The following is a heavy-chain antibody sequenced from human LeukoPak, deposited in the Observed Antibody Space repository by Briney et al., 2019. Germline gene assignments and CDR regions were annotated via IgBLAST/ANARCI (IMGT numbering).Heavy chain of an antibody. CDR1: GFTFSDYY. J-gene: IGHJ6*02. CDR2: ISSSGSTI. D-gene: IGHD2-2*01. CDR3: ARLPLPKYCSSTSCYWGGNYYYGMDV. Sequence: PGGSLRLSCAASGFTFSDYYMSWIRQAPGKGLEWVSYISSSGSTIYYADSVKGRFTISRDNAKNSLYLQMNSLRAEDTAVYYCARLPLPKYCSSTSCYWGGNYYYGMDVWGQGTTVTVSS. V-gene: IGHV3-11*01.